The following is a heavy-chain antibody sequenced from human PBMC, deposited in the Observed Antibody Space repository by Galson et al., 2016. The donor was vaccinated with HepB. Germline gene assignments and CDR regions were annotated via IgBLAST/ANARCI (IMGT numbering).Heavy chain of an antibody. Sequence: SLRLSCAASGFTFSSYDMSWVRQAPGKGLEWVSAMSGNGGSTYYADSGRGRFTISRDNSKNTLYLQRNSLRAEDTAIYYCAPEDPDIVLVVAANGMGVWGLGTTVTVSS. J-gene: IGHJ6*02. CDR1: GFTFSSYD. CDR2: MSGNGGST. V-gene: IGHV3-23*01. CDR3: APEDPDIVLVVAANGMGV. D-gene: IGHD2-15*01.